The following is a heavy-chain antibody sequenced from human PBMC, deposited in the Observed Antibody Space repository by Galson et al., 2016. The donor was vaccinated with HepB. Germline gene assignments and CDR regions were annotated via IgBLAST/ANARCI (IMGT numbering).Heavy chain of an antibody. D-gene: IGHD6-19*01. CDR3: AKKSLVAGTATYVFDN. J-gene: IGHJ4*02. CDR2: ISGRGGSI. Sequence: SLRLSCAASEFPFSTYGMSWVRQAPGKGLEWVSGISGRGGSIYSADSVKGRFTISRDNSKNTPYLQMNSLRADDTAVYYCAKKSLVAGTATYVFDNWGQGTLVTVSS. CDR1: EFPFSTYG. V-gene: IGHV3-23*01.